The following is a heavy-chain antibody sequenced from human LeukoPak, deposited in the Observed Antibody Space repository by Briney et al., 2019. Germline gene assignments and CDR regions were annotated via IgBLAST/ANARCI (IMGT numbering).Heavy chain of an antibody. Sequence: PGGSLRLSCAASGFSFSSHGMHWVRQAPGEGLEWVSAISGSGANTYYADSVKGRFAASRDSSKDTLYLQVRSLRAEDTAVYYCARGRSGYGPFDAFDIWGHGTWVTVSS. CDR2: ISGSGANT. J-gene: IGHJ3*02. CDR1: GFSFSSHG. D-gene: IGHD3-22*01. V-gene: IGHV3-23*01. CDR3: ARGRSGYGPFDAFDI.